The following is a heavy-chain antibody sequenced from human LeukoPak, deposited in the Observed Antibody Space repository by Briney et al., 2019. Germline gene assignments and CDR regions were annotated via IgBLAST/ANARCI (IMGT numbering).Heavy chain of an antibody. CDR2: IIPIFGTA. V-gene: IGHV1-69*13. J-gene: IGHJ4*02. Sequence: ASVKVSCKASGGTFSSYAISWVRQAPGQGLEWMGGIIPIFGTANYAQKFQGRVTITADESTSTADMELSSLRSEDTAVYYCASDVHSTADPYDYWGQGTLVTVSS. CDR1: GGTFSSYA. D-gene: IGHD2-2*01. CDR3: ASDVHSTADPYDY.